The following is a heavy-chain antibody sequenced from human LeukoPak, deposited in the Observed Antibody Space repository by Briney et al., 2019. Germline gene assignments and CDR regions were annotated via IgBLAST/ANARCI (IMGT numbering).Heavy chain of an antibody. CDR1: GGSISNYY. J-gene: IGHJ3*02. Sequence: KTSETLSLTCTVSGGSISNYYWSWIRQPPGKGLECIGYIYYSGSTNYNPSLKSRVTISVDTSKNQFSLKLSSVTAADTAVYYCARDSLLTGQEGPDAFDIWGQGTMVTVSS. CDR2: IYYSGST. CDR3: ARDSLLTGQEGPDAFDI. V-gene: IGHV4-59*12. D-gene: IGHD3-9*01.